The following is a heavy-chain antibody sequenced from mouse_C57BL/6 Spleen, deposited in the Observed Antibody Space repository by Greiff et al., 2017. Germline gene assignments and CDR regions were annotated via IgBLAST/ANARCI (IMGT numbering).Heavy chain of an antibody. V-gene: IGHV5-9-1*02. J-gene: IGHJ4*01. Sequence: EVKLMESGEGLVKPGGSLKLSCAASGFTFSSYAMSWVRQTPEERLEWVAYISSGGDYIYYADTVKGRFTISRDNARNTLYLQMSSLKSEDTAMYYCTRDDDGYYYYYAMDYWGQGTSVTVSS. D-gene: IGHD2-3*01. CDR3: TRDDDGYYYYYAMDY. CDR1: GFTFSSYA. CDR2: ISSGGDYI.